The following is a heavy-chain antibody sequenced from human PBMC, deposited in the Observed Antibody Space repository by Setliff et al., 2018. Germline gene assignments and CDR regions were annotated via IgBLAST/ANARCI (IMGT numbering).Heavy chain of an antibody. J-gene: IGHJ6*03. CDR1: GGSINSGGYY. V-gene: IGHV4-31*03. Sequence: LSLTCTVSGGSINSGGYYWSWIRQHPGKGLEWIGYIYYSGSTYYNPSLKSRVTISVDTSKNQFSLKLSSVTAADTAVYYCARDRLLMGARYAMDVWGKGTTVTVSS. CDR3: ARDRLLMGARYAMDV. CDR2: IYYSGST. D-gene: IGHD1-26*01.